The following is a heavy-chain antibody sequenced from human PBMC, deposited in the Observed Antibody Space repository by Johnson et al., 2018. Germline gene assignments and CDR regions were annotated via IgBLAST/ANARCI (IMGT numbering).Heavy chain of an antibody. D-gene: IGHD2-8*01. CDR2: IYPGDSDT. J-gene: IGHJ3*02. CDR1: GYNFTSHW. CDR3: ARGYCTNGVCYSTTDAFDI. V-gene: IGHV5-51*01. Sequence: EEQLVESGAEVKKPGESXKISCKGSGYNFTSHWIAWVRQMPGKGLEWMGIIYPGDSDTTSSPSFQGQVTISADKSLSTAYLQWSSLKASDTAMYYRARGYCTNGVCYSTTDAFDIWGQGTMVTVSS.